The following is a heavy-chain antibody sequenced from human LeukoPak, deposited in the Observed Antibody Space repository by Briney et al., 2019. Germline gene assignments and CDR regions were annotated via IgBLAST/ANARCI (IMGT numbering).Heavy chain of an antibody. CDR1: GGSFSGYY. V-gene: IGHV4-34*01. CDR2: INHSGST. J-gene: IGHJ4*02. CDR3: ARGPNYDILTGYGPGTDY. D-gene: IGHD3-9*01. Sequence: SETLSLTCAVYGGSFSGYYWSWIRQPPGKGLEWIEEINHSGSTNYNPSLKSRVTISVDTSKNQFSLKLSSVTAADTAVYYCARGPNYDILTGYGPGTDYWGQGTLVTVSS.